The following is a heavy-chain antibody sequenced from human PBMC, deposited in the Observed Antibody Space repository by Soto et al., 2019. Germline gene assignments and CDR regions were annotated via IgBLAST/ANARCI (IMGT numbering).Heavy chain of an antibody. CDR3: ARESMSTNWFDP. V-gene: IGHV3-33*01. CDR2: IWYDGSNK. Sequence: QVQLVESGGGVVQPGRSLRLSCAASGFTFSSYGMHWVRQAPGKGLEWVAVIWYDGSNKYYADSVKGRFTISRDNSQNTLYLQMNSLRAEDTAVYYCARESMSTNWFDPWGQGTLVTVSS. CDR1: GFTFSSYG. J-gene: IGHJ5*02.